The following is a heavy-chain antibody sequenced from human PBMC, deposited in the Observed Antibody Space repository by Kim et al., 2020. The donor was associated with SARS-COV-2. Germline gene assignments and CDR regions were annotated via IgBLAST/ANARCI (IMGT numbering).Heavy chain of an antibody. CDR1: GFTFSFYE. J-gene: IGHJ4*02. Sequence: GGSLRLSCAASGFTFSFYEMNWVRQAPGKGLEWVSYISSRAMNIYYADSVKGRFTISRDNAKNSLYLQMNSLRAEDTAIYYCARGYSTGWGVTYWGQGTL. CDR3: ARGYSTGWGVTY. CDR2: ISSRAMNI. D-gene: IGHD6-19*01. V-gene: IGHV3-48*03.